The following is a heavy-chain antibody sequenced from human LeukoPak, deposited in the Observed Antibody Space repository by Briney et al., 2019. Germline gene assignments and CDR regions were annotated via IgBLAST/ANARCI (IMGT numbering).Heavy chain of an antibody. V-gene: IGHV1-18*01. CDR1: GYTFTSYG. CDR3: AREPYYYGSGSYLAPDY. D-gene: IGHD3-10*01. Sequence: ASVKVSCKASGYTFTSYGISWVRQAPGQGLEWMGCISAYNGNTNYAQKLQGRVTMTTDTSTSTAYMELRSLRSDDTAVYYCAREPYYYGSGSYLAPDYWGQGTLVTVSS. J-gene: IGHJ4*02. CDR2: ISAYNGNT.